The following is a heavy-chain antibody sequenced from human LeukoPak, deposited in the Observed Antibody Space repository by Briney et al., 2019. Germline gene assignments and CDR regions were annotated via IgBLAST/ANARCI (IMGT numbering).Heavy chain of an antibody. CDR1: GFTFSSYA. Sequence: GGSLRLSCAASGFTFSSYAMSWVRQAPGKGLEWVSAICGSGGRTYYADSVKGRFTIFRDNSKKTLYLQMNSLRAGATAVYYCAKVEPLGYCSSTNCYTGAFVIWGQGTMVTVSS. J-gene: IGHJ3*02. CDR3: AKVEPLGYCSSTNCYTGAFVI. CDR2: ICGSGGRT. V-gene: IGHV3-23*01. D-gene: IGHD2-2*02.